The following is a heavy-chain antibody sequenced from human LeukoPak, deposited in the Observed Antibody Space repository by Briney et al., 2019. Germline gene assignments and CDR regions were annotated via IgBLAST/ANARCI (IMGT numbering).Heavy chain of an antibody. J-gene: IGHJ4*02. V-gene: IGHV4-34*01. CDR1: GGSFSGYY. D-gene: IGHD3-16*01. CDR2: INHSGST. Sequence: PSETLSLTCAVYGGSFSGYYWSWIRQPPGKGLEWIGEINHSGSTNYNPSLKSRVTMPVDTSKNQFSLKLSFVTAADTAVYYCARVGDYALKDWGQGTLVTVSS. CDR3: ARVGDYALKD.